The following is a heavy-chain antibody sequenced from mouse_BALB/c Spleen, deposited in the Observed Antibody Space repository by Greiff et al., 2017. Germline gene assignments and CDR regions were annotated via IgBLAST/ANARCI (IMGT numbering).Heavy chain of an antibody. CDR3: VRKDGNYVRGAMDY. D-gene: IGHD2-1*01. Sequence: VMLVESGPGLVAPSQSLSITCTVSGFSLTSYDISWIRQPPGKGLEWLGVIWTGGGTNYNSAFMSRLSISKDNSKSQVFLKMNSLQTDDTAIYYCVRKDGNYVRGAMDYWGQGTSVTVSS. V-gene: IGHV2-9-2*01. J-gene: IGHJ4*01. CDR1: GFSLTSYD. CDR2: IWTGGGT.